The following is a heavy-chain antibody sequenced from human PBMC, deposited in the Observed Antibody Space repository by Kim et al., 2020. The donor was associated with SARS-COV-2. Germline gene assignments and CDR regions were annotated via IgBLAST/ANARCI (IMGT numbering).Heavy chain of an antibody. CDR2: IWYDGSNK. CDR1: GFTFSSYG. V-gene: IGHV3-33*01. Sequence: GGSLRLSCAASGFTFSSYGMHWVRQAPGKGLEWVAVIWYDGSNKYYADSVKGRFTISRDNSKNTLYLQMNSLRSEDTAVYYCARDNYYYDSSGSTDYWGQGTLVTVSS. D-gene: IGHD3-22*01. J-gene: IGHJ4*02. CDR3: ARDNYYYDSSGSTDY.